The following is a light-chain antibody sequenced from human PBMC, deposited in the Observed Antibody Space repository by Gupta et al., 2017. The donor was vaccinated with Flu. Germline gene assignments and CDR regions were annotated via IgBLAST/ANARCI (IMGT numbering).Light chain of an antibody. CDR2: EVS. CDR1: SSDVGGYNY. CDR3: SSDAGSNNWG. V-gene: IGLV2-8*01. J-gene: IGLJ2*01. Sequence: QSALTQPPSASGSPGQSVTISCTGTSSDVGGYNYVSWYQQHPGNAPKLMIYEVSKRPSGVPDRCAGSKSGNTASPTVSGLQAEDEAYYYCSSDAGSNNWGFGGGTKLTVL.